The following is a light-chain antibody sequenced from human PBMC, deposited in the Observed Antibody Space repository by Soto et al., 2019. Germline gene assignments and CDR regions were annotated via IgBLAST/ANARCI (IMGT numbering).Light chain of an antibody. CDR3: QPLNSYPLT. Sequence: DIRMTQSPSTMSASVGDRLTITCRASQSIGNWLAWYQQRPGKAPKLLIYDASTLQSGVPSRFSGDGYGTEFTLIISSLQPEDFATYSCQPLNSYPLTFGGGTKVDIK. CDR1: QSIGNW. CDR2: DAS. V-gene: IGKV1-5*01. J-gene: IGKJ4*01.